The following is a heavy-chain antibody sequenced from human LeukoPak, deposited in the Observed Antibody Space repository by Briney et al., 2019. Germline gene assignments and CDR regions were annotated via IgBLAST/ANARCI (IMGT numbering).Heavy chain of an antibody. V-gene: IGHV3-21*06. CDR1: RSTFSSYS. D-gene: IGHD6-13*01. CDR3: AREGRAYRYSSSWYPTPSWFDP. Sequence: GGSLRLSCVASRSTFSSYSMNWVRQAPGKGLEWVSSISSSSTYISYADSVKGRFTISRDNAKNSLYLQMNSLRAEDTAVYYCAREGRAYRYSSSWYPTPSWFDPWGQGTLVTVSS. J-gene: IGHJ5*02. CDR2: ISSSSTYI.